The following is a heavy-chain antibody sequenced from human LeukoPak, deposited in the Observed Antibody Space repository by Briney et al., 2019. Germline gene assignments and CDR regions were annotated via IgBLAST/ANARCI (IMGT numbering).Heavy chain of an antibody. D-gene: IGHD3-9*01. CDR1: GGSISSHY. CDR3: ARHRLGIRDFDY. CDR2: IFTSGVT. J-gene: IGHJ4*02. V-gene: IGHV4-4*09. Sequence: SETLSLTCTVSGGSISSHYWSWIQQPPGKELEWIGFIFTSGVTNYNPSLKSRVTISVDTSNNQLSLKLNSVTAADTAVYYCARHRLGIRDFDYWGQGTLVTVSS.